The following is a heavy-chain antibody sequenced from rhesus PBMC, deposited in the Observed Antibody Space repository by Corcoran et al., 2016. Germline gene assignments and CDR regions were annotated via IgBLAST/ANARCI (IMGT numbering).Heavy chain of an antibody. CDR2: KGGSRGST. J-gene: IGHJ4*01. D-gene: IGHD2-21*01. V-gene: IGHV4-165*02. CDR1: GGSLRRYY. CDR3: ARLVVATFPNFDY. Sequence: QVQLQESGPGLRKPSETLPLPCASSGGSLRRYYWDWSRHPPGQGLEWIGYKGGSRGSTHYTPSLKSRVTISTDTSKNQFSLKLSSVTAADTAVYYCARLVVATFPNFDYWGQGVLVTVSS.